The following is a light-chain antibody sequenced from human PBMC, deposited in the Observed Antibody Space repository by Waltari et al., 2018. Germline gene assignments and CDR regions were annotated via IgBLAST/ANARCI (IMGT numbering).Light chain of an antibody. V-gene: IGKV3-20*01. CDR2: HAS. Sequence: EIVLTQSPGTLSLSPGERASLSCRASQSINNNYLAWYQQIPGQAPRLLIYHASTRANGLPDRFSGSGSGTDFTLAISRLEPEDFALYYCQKYGSTPRPFGGGTKVEIK. CDR1: QSINNNY. CDR3: QKYGSTPRP. J-gene: IGKJ4*01.